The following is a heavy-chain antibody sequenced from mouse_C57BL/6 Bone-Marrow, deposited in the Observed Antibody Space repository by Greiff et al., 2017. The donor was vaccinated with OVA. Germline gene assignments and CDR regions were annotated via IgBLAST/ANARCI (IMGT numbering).Heavy chain of an antibody. CDR2: ISDGGSYT. CDR1: GFTFSSYA. J-gene: IGHJ4*01. V-gene: IGHV5-4*01. D-gene: IGHD2-1*01. Sequence: EVQLVESGGGLVKPGGSLKLSCAASGFTFSSYAMSWVRQTPEKRLEWVATISDGGSYTYYPDNVTGRFTISRDNAKNNLYLQMRHLESEDTAMYYCARDEGGVYSGYYAMDYWGQGTSVTVSS. CDR3: ARDEGGVYSGYYAMDY.